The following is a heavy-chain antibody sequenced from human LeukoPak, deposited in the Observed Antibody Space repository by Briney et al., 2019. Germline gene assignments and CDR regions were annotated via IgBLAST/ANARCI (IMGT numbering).Heavy chain of an antibody. V-gene: IGHV4-31*03. D-gene: IGHD3-22*01. Sequence: PSETLSLTCTFSGGSIGSGGYYWSWIRQHPGKGLEWIGYIYYSGSTYYNPSLKSRVTISVDTSKNQFSLKLSSVTAADTAVYYCARESSSGYYYALDYWGQGTLVTVSS. CDR1: GGSIGSGGYY. J-gene: IGHJ4*02. CDR2: IYYSGST. CDR3: ARESSSGYYYALDY.